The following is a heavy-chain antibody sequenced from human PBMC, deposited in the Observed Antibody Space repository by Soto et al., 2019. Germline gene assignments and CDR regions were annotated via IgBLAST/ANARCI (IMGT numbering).Heavy chain of an antibody. V-gene: IGHV1-46*01. CDR2: INPGSGTT. J-gene: IGHJ6*02. D-gene: IGHD3-10*01. CDR1: GYTFLIYF. CDR3: AREKILDGSGRRHYYGMDV. Sequence: QEQLLQSGAEVKKPGASVTVSYKASGYTFLIYFVHWVRQAPGQGLEWMGIINPGSGTTTYSQQFQGRVIMTSDTSTNTVHMAMTSLTSEDTAVYFCAREKILDGSGRRHYYGMDVWGQGTAVSVSS.